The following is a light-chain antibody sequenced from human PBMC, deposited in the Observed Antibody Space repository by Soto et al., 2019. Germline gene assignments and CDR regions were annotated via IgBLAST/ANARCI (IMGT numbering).Light chain of an antibody. CDR1: SSDVGGYNY. J-gene: IGLJ1*01. V-gene: IGLV2-8*01. CDR2: EVS. Sequence: QSVLTQPPSASGSPGQSVTISCTGTSSDVGGYNYVSWYQQHPGKAPKLMIYEVSKRPSGVPGRFSGSKSGNTASLTVSGLQAEDEADYSCSSYAGSNTPYVFGTGTKVTVL. CDR3: SSYAGSNTPYV.